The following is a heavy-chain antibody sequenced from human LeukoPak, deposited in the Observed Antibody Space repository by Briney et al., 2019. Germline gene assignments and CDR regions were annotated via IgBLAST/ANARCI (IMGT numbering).Heavy chain of an antibody. V-gene: IGHV1-69*01. CDR3: ARDRDRWSSGSYNWFDP. CDR1: GDTLSIYA. J-gene: IGHJ5*02. Sequence: SVGVSCEASGDTLSIYAISWGRQAPGQGLEWRGGIIPIFVTANYAQMFHVILTNTADESNSTAYMELSSLRSEHTAVYFCARDRDRWSSGSYNWFDPWGQGTLVTVSS. CDR2: IIPIFVTA. D-gene: IGHD6-19*01.